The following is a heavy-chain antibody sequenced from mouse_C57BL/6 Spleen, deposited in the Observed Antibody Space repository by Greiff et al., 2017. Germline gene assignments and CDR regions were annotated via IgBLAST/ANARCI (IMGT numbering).Heavy chain of an antibody. CDR1: GYAFSSYW. Sequence: QVQLQPSGAELVKPGASVKISCKASGYAFSSYWMNWVQQRPGKGLEWIGQLSPGDGDTNYNGTFKGKATLSADKSSHTAYMQLSSLTSDDASVYFCARARDYCSPFADWGQGTLVTVSA. CDR3: ARARDYCSPFAD. V-gene: IGHV1-80*01. D-gene: IGHD1-1*01. CDR2: LSPGDGDT. J-gene: IGHJ3*01.